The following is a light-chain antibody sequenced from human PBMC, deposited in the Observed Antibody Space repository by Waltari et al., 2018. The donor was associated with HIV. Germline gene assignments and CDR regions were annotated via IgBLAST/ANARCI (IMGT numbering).Light chain of an antibody. CDR3: QQYGNSPPYT. Sequence: ELVLTQSPGTLSLSPGARATLSCRASQSVSSGYLAWYQQKPGQAPRVLIYGASSRATGIPDRFSGSGSGTDFTLTISRLEPEDFAVYYCQQYGNSPPYTFGQGTKLEIK. CDR2: GAS. CDR1: QSVSSGY. V-gene: IGKV3-20*01. J-gene: IGKJ2*01.